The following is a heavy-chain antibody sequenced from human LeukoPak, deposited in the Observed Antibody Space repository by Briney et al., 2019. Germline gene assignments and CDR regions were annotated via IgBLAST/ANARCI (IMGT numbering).Heavy chain of an antibody. Sequence: SETLSLTCTVSGGSISSSTYYWGWIRQPPGKGLEWIGEINHSGSTNYNPSLKSRVTISVDTSKNQFSLKLSSVTAADTAVYYCARGYREIEVGAITLDLDYWGQGTLVTVSS. V-gene: IGHV4-39*07. CDR3: ARGYREIEVGAITLDLDY. CDR1: GGSISSSTYY. D-gene: IGHD1-26*01. J-gene: IGHJ4*02. CDR2: INHSGST.